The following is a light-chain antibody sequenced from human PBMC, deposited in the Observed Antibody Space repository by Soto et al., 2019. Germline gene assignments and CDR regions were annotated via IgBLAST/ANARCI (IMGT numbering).Light chain of an antibody. V-gene: IGLV1-47*01. CDR1: SSNIGSNR. Sequence: QSVLTQPPSASGTPGQRVTISCSGSSSNIGSNRVFWYQQLPGTAPKLLIYRSNQRPSGVPGRFSGSKSGTSASLAISGLRSEDEADYYCAAWDDSLSGVLFGGGTQLTVL. CDR3: AAWDDSLSGVL. CDR2: RSN. J-gene: IGLJ2*01.